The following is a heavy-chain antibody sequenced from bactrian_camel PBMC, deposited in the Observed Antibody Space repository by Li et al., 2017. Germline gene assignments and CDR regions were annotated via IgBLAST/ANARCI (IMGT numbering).Heavy chain of an antibody. CDR2: FDSKATFT. V-gene: IGHV3S6*01. CDR1: GYTYSSYC. D-gene: IGHD4*01. CDR3: AGDSMIFPHACLPDDLDKPQNYYRQYDVVLADFGY. Sequence: HVQLVESGGGSVQTGGSLRLSCAASGYTYSSYCMGWFRQGPGKEREEVAHFDSKATFTYSDSVKGRFTVSIDNAKSTMYLQMNDLKPEDTAMYYCAGDSMIFPHACLPDDLDKPQNYYRQYDVVLADFGYRGQGTQVTVS. J-gene: IGHJ6*01.